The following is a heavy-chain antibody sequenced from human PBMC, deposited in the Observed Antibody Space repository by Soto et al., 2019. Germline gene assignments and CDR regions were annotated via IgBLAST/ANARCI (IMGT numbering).Heavy chain of an antibody. V-gene: IGHV5-51*01. CDR1: GYTCTDYW. CDR2: IYPGDSDT. Sequence: GGSLKISCQGPGYTCTDYWIGWVRQLPGKGLEWMGIIYPGDSDTRYSPSFQGHGTITCDKSTSTAYLQWNTLKASDTAMYYCERTSSNSRYSYHDMDVWGQGATVT. J-gene: IGHJ6*02. D-gene: IGHD4-4*01. CDR3: ERTSSNSRYSYHDMDV.